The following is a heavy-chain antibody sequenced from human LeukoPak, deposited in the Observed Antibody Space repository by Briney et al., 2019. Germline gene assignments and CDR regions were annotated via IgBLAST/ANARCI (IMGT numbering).Heavy chain of an antibody. J-gene: IGHJ6*03. CDR2: IYYSGST. V-gene: IGHV4-59*08. D-gene: IGHD1-26*01. CDR3: ARLECELAGYYYMDV. CDR1: GGSIISYN. Sequence: KSSETLSLTCTVSGGSIISYNGSWIRQPPGKGLEWIGYIYYSGSTNYNPSLKSRVTISVDTSKNQFYLKLSSVTAADTAVYYCARLECELAGYYYMDVWGKGTTVTVSS.